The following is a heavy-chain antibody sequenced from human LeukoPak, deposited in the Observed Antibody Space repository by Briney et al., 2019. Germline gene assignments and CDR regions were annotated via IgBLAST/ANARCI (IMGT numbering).Heavy chain of an antibody. CDR2: IDSDSNYL. CDR1: GFTFGGDN. V-gene: IGHV3-21*06. CDR3: AREDYGFEH. D-gene: IGHD3-16*01. J-gene: IGHJ4*02. Sequence: GGSLRLSCVGSGFTFGGDNMTWVRQAPGKGLEWVAFIDSDSNYLYYADSVKGRFIISRDNAKNSLFLQMDRLRVEDTAVYYCAREDYGFEHWGQGTLVTVSS.